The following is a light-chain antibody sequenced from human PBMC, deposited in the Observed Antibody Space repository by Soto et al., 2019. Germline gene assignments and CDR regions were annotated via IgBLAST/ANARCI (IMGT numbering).Light chain of an antibody. Sequence: DIQMTQSPSSLSASVGDRVTITCQASQDISVYLNWYQQKPGKAPKLLIYAASSLQSGVPSRFSGSGSGTDFTLTISSLQPEDFATYYCQQSYSTPPYTFGQGTKLEIK. J-gene: IGKJ2*01. CDR1: QDISVY. CDR3: QQSYSTPPYT. V-gene: IGKV1-39*01. CDR2: AAS.